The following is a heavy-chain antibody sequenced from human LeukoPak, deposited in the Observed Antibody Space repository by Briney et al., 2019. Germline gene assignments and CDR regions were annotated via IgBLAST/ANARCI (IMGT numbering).Heavy chain of an antibody. CDR2: IGGGGGTT. J-gene: IGHJ6*03. CDR3: AKDGAVVIFYYYMDV. V-gene: IGHV3-23*01. CDR1: GFTFSSYA. Sequence: GGSLRLSCAASGFTFSSYAMTWVRQAPGKGLEWVSTIGGGGGTTYYADSVKGRFTISRDNSKNTLYLQLNSLRAEDTAVYYYAKDGAVVIFYYYMDVWGKGTTVTVSS. D-gene: IGHD3-16*01.